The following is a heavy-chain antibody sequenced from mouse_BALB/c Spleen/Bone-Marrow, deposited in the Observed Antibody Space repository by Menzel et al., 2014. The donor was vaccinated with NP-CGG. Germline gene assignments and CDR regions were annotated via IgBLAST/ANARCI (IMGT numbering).Heavy chain of an antibody. CDR3: VSTFDY. V-gene: IGHV1-66*01. J-gene: IGHJ2*01. D-gene: IGHD1-1*01. CDR1: GYSFTSYY. CDR2: IFPGSGNT. Sequence: QVQLKHSGPELVKPGASVKISCKASGYSFTSYYIHWVKQRPGQGLEWIGWIFPGSGNTKYNEKFKGKATLTADTSSSTAYMQLSSLTSEDSAVYFCVSTFDYWGQGTTLTVSS.